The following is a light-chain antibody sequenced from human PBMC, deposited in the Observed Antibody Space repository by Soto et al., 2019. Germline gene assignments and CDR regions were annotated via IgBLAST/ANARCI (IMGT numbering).Light chain of an antibody. CDR3: QHDNSHSEP. V-gene: IGKV1-5*03. CDR2: KAS. Sequence: QRTLSPFAVPGTIGARVCITCRASQTNSSWLAWYQKKPGKAPKLLIYKASTLKSVVPSRCSGSGSGTEFTLTISILQPDDFATYYCQHDNSHSEPFGQVTKADI. CDR1: QTNSSW. J-gene: IGKJ1*01.